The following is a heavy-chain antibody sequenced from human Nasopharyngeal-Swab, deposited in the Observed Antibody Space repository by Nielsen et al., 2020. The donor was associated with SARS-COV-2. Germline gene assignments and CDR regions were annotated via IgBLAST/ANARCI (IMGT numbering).Heavy chain of an antibody. Sequence: GESLTLSCAASGFTFSSYAMSWVRQAPGKGLEWVSAISGSGGSTYYADSVKGRFTISRDNSKNPLYLQMNSLRADDTALYYCAKDQIVGADYYYYYGRDVWGQGTTVTVSS. CDR3: AKDQIVGADYYYYYGRDV. J-gene: IGHJ6*02. CDR2: ISGSGGST. D-gene: IGHD1-26*01. CDR1: GFTFSSYA. V-gene: IGHV3-23*01.